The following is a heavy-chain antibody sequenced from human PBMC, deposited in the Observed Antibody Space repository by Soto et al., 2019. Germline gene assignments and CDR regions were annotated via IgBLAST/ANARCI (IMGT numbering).Heavy chain of an antibody. J-gene: IGHJ4*02. D-gene: IGHD3-22*01. CDR3: TRNQVKADY. CDR1: GFALSSFW. V-gene: IGHV3-7*01. CDR2: IKGDGSEQ. Sequence: EVQLVESGGDLVQPGGSLRLSCVASGFALSSFWMTWVRQDPGKGLEWVAKIKGDGSEQNYVDSVRGRFTISRDNAKNSVYLQMNSLRVDDTAVYYCTRNQVKADYWGQGTLVTVSS.